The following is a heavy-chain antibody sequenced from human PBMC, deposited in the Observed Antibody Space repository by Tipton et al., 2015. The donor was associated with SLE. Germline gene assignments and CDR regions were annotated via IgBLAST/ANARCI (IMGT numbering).Heavy chain of an antibody. V-gene: IGHV4-39*07. CDR2: LYYSDGT. J-gene: IGHJ6*03. CDR3: ASMVAKYYDHMDI. Sequence: PGLVKPSETLSLTCTVSGGAIRHSTNYWGWVRQPPGKGLEWIGSLYYSDGTYSNPSLESRVTISVDTSKNQFSLRLTSVTAADTAVHYCASMVAKYYDHMDIWVKGTTVTVSS. D-gene: IGHD3-10*01. CDR1: GGAIRHSTNY.